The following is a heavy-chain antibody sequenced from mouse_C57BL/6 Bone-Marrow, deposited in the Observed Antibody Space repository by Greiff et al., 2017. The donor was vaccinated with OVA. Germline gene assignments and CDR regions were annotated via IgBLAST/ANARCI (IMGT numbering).Heavy chain of an antibody. CDR3: ARSPLPLYWYFDV. CDR2: IYWDDDK. Sequence: QVTLKECGPGILQSSQTLSLTCSFSGFSLSTSGMGVSWIRQPSGKGLEWLAHIYWDDDKRYNPSLKSRLTISKDTSRNQVFLKITSVDTADTATYYCARSPLPLYWYFDVWGTGTTVTVSS. V-gene: IGHV8-12*01. J-gene: IGHJ1*03. CDR1: GFSLSTSGMG.